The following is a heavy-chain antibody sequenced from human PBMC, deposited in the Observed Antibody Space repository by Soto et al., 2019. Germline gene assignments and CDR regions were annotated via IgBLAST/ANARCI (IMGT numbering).Heavy chain of an antibody. J-gene: IGHJ4*02. CDR2: IIPIFGTA. CDR1: GGTFSSYA. V-gene: IGHV1-69*01. D-gene: IGHD2-2*01. Sequence: QVQLVQSGAEVKKPGSSVKVSCKASGGTFSSYAISWVRQAPGQGLEWMGGIIPIFGTANYAQKFQGRVTITGEESTGTAYMGGGGLGGGGTAVDYCGGVRGAMGGGVDYWGQGTLVTVSS. CDR3: GGVRGAMGGGVDY.